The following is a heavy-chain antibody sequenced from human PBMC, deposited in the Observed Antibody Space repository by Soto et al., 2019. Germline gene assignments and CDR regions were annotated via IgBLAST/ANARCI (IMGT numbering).Heavy chain of an antibody. CDR1: GGSISSSSYY. V-gene: IGHV4-39*01. D-gene: IGHD6-6*01. Sequence: SETLSLTCTVSGGSISSSSYYWGWIRQPPGKGLEWIGSIYYSGSTYYNPSLKSRVTISVDTSKNQFSLKLSSVTAADTAVYYCASFEIAARLTIDYWGQGTLVTVSS. J-gene: IGHJ4*02. CDR2: IYYSGST. CDR3: ASFEIAARLTIDY.